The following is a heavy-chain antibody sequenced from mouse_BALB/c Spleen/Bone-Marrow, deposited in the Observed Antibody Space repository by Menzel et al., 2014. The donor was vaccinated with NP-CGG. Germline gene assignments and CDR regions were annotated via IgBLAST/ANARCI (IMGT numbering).Heavy chain of an antibody. CDR1: GFAFXSYD. Sequence: EVMLVESGGGLVKPGGSLKLSCAASGFAFXSYDMSWVRQTPEKRLEWVATISSGGSYTYYPDSVKGRLTISRDNARNTLYLQMSSLRSEDTALYYCVRRVQLDYWGQGTTLTVSS. V-gene: IGHV5-9*02. CDR2: ISSGGSYT. CDR3: VRRVQLDY. J-gene: IGHJ2*01.